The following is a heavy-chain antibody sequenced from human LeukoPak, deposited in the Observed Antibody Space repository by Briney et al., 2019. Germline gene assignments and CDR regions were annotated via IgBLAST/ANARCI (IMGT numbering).Heavy chain of an antibody. CDR1: GFTFSSYS. Sequence: GGSLRLSCAASGFTFSSYSMNWVRQAAGRGLEWVAYIRYEGSHKYYADSVKGRFTISRDISKNTLYLQMNSLRAEDTAVYYCAKDRVFELWFEEASPYYFDYWGQGTLVTVSS. V-gene: IGHV3-30*02. CDR2: IRYEGSHK. J-gene: IGHJ4*02. D-gene: IGHD3-10*01. CDR3: AKDRVFELWFEEASPYYFDY.